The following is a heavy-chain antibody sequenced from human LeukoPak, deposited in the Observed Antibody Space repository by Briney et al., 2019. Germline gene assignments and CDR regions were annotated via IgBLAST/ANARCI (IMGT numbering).Heavy chain of an antibody. J-gene: IGHJ4*02. CDR2: IIPIFGTA. D-gene: IGHD1-26*01. Sequence: SVKVSCKASGYTFTSYGISWVRQAPGQGLEWMGGIIPIFGTANYAQKFQGRVTITADESTSTAYMELSSLRSEDTAVYYCARPSGGSYYRGFDYWGQGTLVTVSS. V-gene: IGHV1-69*13. CDR3: ARPSGGSYYRGFDY. CDR1: GYTFTSYG.